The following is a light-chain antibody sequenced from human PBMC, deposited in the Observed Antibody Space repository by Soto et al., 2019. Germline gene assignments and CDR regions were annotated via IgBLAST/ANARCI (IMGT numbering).Light chain of an antibody. V-gene: IGKV1-5*01. CDR1: QSISNW. CDR3: QQYNSYST. CDR2: DAS. Sequence: DIQMTQSPSTLSGSVGDRVTITCRASQSISNWLAWYQQKPGKAPKLLIYDASSLEGGVPSRFSGSGSGTEFTLTISSLQPDDFATYYCQQYNSYSTFGQGTKVDIK. J-gene: IGKJ1*01.